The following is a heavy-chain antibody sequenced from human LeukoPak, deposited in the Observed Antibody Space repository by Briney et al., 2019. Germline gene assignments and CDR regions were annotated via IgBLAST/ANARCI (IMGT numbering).Heavy chain of an antibody. CDR1: GFTFSAYG. V-gene: IGHV3-33*01. D-gene: IGHD4-17*01. J-gene: IGHJ3*02. CDR2: IWNDGSNK. Sequence: GGSLRLSCAASGFTFSAYGIHWVRQAPGKGLEWVAFIWNDGSNKYYADSVKGRFTISRDNSKNTLSLQMNSLRAEDTAVYYCVREQYGDDDAFDIWGQGTMVTVSS. CDR3: VREQYGDDDAFDI.